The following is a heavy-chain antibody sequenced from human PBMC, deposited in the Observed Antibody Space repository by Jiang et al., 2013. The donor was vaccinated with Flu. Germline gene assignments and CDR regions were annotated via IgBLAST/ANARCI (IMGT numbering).Heavy chain of an antibody. J-gene: IGHJ4*02. Sequence: PSETLSLTCTVSGDSISTSSFCWGWIRQPPGKGLEWIGSIYCGGSSYYNPSLKSRVTISLDTSKNQFSLKLSSVTAADTAVYYCARPFYGSPYSYGHWGQGALVTVPS. V-gene: IGHV4-39*07. CDR1: GDSISTSSFC. CDR2: IYCGGSS. D-gene: IGHD5-18*01. CDR3: ARPFYGSPYSYGH.